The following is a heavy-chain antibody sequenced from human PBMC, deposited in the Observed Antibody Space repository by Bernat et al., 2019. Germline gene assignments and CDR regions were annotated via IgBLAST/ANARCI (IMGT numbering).Heavy chain of an antibody. D-gene: IGHD2-15*01. Sequence: QVQLVQSGTEVKKPGASVKVSCKASGYTFTNYAMHWVRQAPGQGLEWMGWISAGNGKTRYSQKFQGRVNITTDTSASTAYLELRSLRSEDTAVCYCARDLVVAATDTYWYFDLWGRGTLVTVSS. J-gene: IGHJ2*01. CDR3: ARDLVVAATDTYWYFDL. CDR1: GYTFTNYA. V-gene: IGHV1-3*01. CDR2: ISAGNGKT.